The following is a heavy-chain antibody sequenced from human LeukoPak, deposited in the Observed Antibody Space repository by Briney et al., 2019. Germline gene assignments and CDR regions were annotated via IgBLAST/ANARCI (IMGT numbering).Heavy chain of an antibody. D-gene: IGHD2-2*02. J-gene: IGHJ5*02. CDR2: INWNGGST. Sequence: GSLRLSCAASGFTFDDYGMSWVRQAPGKGLEWVSGINWNGGSTGYADSVKGRFTISRDNAKNSLYLQMNSLRREDTALYYCARDPEDIVVVPAAIPGSWFDPWGQGTLVTVSS. V-gene: IGHV3-20*04. CDR3: ARDPEDIVVVPAAIPGSWFDP. CDR1: GFTFDDYG.